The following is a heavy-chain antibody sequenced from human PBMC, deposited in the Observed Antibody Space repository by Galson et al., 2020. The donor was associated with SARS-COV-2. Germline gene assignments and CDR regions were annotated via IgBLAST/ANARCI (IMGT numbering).Heavy chain of an antibody. CDR3: ARASAAETYYYGMDV. D-gene: IGHD6-13*01. CDR2: INHSGST. J-gene: IGHJ6*02. Sequence: SETLSLTCAVYGGSFSGYYWSWIRQPPGKGLEWIGEINHSGSTNYNPSLKSRVTISVDTSKNQFSLKLSSVTAADTAVYYCARASAAETYYYGMDVWGQGTTVTVSS. CDR1: GGSFSGYY. V-gene: IGHV4-34*01.